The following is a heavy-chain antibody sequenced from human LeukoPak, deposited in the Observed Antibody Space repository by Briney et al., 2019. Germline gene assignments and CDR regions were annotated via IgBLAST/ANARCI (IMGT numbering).Heavy chain of an antibody. V-gene: IGHV3-21*05. CDR1: EFTFSLYA. J-gene: IGHJ4*02. D-gene: IGHD1-14*01. CDR2: INDVSGDI. Sequence: GGSLRLSCAASEFTFSLYAMNWVHQALGKGLEWVSYINDVSGDIHYADSVGGRFTISRDNAKNTLYLQMNSLRAEDTAVYYRAGDTFQPGRIDCWGQGTLVIVSS. CDR3: AGDTFQPGRIDC.